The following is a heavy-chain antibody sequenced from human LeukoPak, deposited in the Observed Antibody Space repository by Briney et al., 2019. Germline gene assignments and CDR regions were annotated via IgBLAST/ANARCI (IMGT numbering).Heavy chain of an antibody. CDR1: GGTFSSYA. Sequence: ASVKVSCKASGGTFSSYATSWVRQAPGQGLEWMGRIIPILGIANYAQKFQGRVTITADKSTSTAYMELSSLRSEDTAVYYCATYYYDSSGYPFDYWGQGTLVTVSS. J-gene: IGHJ4*02. D-gene: IGHD3-22*01. CDR3: ATYYYDSSGYPFDY. V-gene: IGHV1-69*04. CDR2: IIPILGIA.